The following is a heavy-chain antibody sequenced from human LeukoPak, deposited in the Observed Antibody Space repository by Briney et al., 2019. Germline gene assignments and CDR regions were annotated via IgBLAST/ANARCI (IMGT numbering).Heavy chain of an antibody. V-gene: IGHV1-2*04. D-gene: IGHD1-26*01. CDR3: ARAEEHYYYYGMDV. J-gene: IGHJ6*02. CDR2: INPNSGGT. Sequence: ASVKVSCKTSGYTFNGNSVNWVRQAPGQGLEWMGWINPNSGGTNYAQKFQGWVTMTRDTSISTAYMELSRLRSDDTAVYYCARAEEHYYYYGMDVWGQGTTVTVSS. CDR1: GYTFNGNS.